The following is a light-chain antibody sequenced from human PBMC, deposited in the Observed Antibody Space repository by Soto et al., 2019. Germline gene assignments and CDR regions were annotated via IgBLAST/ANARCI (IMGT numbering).Light chain of an antibody. CDR3: QSYDSSLSAHYV. Sequence: QPVLTQPPSVSGAPGQRVTISCTGSSSNIGAGYDVHWYQQLPGTAPKLLIYGNSNRPSGVPDRFSGSKSGTSASLAITGLQPEDEADYYCQSYDSSLSAHYVFGSGTKLTVL. CDR2: GNS. V-gene: IGLV1-40*01. J-gene: IGLJ1*01. CDR1: SSNIGAGYD.